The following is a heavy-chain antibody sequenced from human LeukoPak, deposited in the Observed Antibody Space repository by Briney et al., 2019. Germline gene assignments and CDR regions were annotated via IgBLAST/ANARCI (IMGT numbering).Heavy chain of an antibody. CDR1: GYTFTSYY. J-gene: IGHJ4*02. V-gene: IGHV7-4-1*02. D-gene: IGHD3-16*01. Sequence: ASAKVSCKASGYTFTSYYMHWVRQAPGQGLEWMGWINTNTGNPTYAQGFTGRFVFSLDTSVSTAYLQISSLKAEDTAVYYCARGGIGDPLRGDYWGQGTLVTVSS. CDR3: ARGGIGDPLRGDY. CDR2: INTNTGNP.